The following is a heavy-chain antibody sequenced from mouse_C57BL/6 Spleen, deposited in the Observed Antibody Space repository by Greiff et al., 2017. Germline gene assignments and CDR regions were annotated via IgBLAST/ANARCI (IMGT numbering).Heavy chain of an antibody. CDR3: AKGDYYGSSPYYYAMDY. Sequence: VQLQQPGAELVKPGASVKVSCKASGYTFTSYWMHWVKQRPGQGLEWIGRIHPSDSDTNYNQKFKGKATLTVDKSSSTAYMQLSSLTSEDSAVYYCAKGDYYGSSPYYYAMDYWGQGTSVTVCS. V-gene: IGHV1-74*01. D-gene: IGHD1-1*01. CDR1: GYTFTSYW. J-gene: IGHJ4*01. CDR2: IHPSDSDT.